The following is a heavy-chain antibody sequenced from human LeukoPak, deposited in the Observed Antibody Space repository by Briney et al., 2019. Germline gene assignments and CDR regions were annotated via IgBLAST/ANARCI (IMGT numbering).Heavy chain of an antibody. D-gene: IGHD6-6*01. J-gene: IGHJ4*02. Sequence: GGSLRLSCAASGFTFSSYAMSWVRQAPGKGLEWVSAISGSGGSTYYADSVKGRFTIPRDNSKNTLYLQMNSLRAEDTAVYYCAKDPTSYSSSSGNWGQGTLVTVSS. V-gene: IGHV3-23*01. CDR2: ISGSGGST. CDR1: GFTFSSYA. CDR3: AKDPTSYSSSSGN.